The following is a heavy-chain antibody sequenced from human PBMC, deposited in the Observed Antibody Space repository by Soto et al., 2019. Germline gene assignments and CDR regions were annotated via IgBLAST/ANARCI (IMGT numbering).Heavy chain of an antibody. D-gene: IGHD6-13*01. Sequence: QVQLVESGGGVVQPGRSLRLSCAASGFTFSSYGMHWVRQAPGKGLEWVAVIWYDGSNKYYADSVKGRFTISRDNSKNTLYLQMNSLRAEDTAVYYCARDAQPGLYGMDVWGQGTTVTVSS. CDR1: GFTFSSYG. CDR2: IWYDGSNK. V-gene: IGHV3-33*01. CDR3: ARDAQPGLYGMDV. J-gene: IGHJ6*02.